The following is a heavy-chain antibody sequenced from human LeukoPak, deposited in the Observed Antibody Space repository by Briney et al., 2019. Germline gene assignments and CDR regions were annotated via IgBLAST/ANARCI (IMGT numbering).Heavy chain of an antibody. J-gene: IGHJ4*02. CDR2: INHSGST. V-gene: IGHV4-34*01. Sequence: SETLSLTCTVSGGSISTSYYWGWIRQPPGKGLEWIGEINHSGSTNYNPSLKSRVTISVDTSKNQFSLKLRSVTAADTAVYYCARGQLERRFDYWGQGTLVTVSS. D-gene: IGHD1-1*01. CDR1: GGSISTSYY. CDR3: ARGQLERRFDY.